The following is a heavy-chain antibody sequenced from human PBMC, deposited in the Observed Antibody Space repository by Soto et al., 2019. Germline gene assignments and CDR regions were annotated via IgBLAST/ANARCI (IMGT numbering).Heavy chain of an antibody. CDR1: GDSVSSNSAA. J-gene: IGHJ5*02. V-gene: IGHV6-1*01. CDR3: ARATYTNRKGSWAYNWFDP. CDR2: TYYRSKWYN. Sequence: QVQLQQSGPGLVKPSQTLSLTCAISGDSVSSNSAAWNWIRQSPSRGLEWLGRTYYRSKWYNDYAVSVKSRITINPDTSTNQFSLQLNSVTPEDTAVYYCARATYTNRKGSWAYNWFDPWGQGTLVTVSS. D-gene: IGHD2-2*02.